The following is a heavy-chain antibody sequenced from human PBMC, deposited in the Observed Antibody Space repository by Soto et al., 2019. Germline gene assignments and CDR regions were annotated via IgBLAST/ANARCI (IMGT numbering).Heavy chain of an antibody. V-gene: IGHV3-33*01. CDR2: ICDDGSNK. CDR1: GFTFSSYG. Sequence: QVQLVESGGGVVQPGRSLRLSCAASGFTFSSYGMHWVRQAPGKGLEWVAVICDDGSNKYYADSVKGRFTISRDNSKNTLYLQMNSLRAEDTAVDYCARDEYLHWGQGTLVTVSS. J-gene: IGHJ4*02. D-gene: IGHD6-6*01. CDR3: ARDEYLH.